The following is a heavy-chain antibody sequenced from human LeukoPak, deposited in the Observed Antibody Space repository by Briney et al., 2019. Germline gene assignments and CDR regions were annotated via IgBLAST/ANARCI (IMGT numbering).Heavy chain of an antibody. D-gene: IGHD3-22*01. Sequence: PGGSLRLSCAASGFSFSNFAVSWVRQAPGKGLEWVSAISRSDGSTNYADSVKGRFTISRDNSKNTLYLQMNSLRAEDTALYYCAKANYYDSGLSFSYWGQGTLVTVSS. CDR1: GFSFSNFA. V-gene: IGHV3-23*01. CDR2: ISRSDGST. CDR3: AKANYYDSGLSFSY. J-gene: IGHJ4*02.